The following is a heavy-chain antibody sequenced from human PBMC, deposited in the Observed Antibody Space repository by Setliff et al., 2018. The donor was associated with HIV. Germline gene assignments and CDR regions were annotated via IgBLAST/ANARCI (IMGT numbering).Heavy chain of an antibody. J-gene: IGHJ6*02. CDR2: IRDDGSET. D-gene: IGHD5-18*01. CDR3: ARKLQPGYGMDV. Sequence: GGSLRLSCAASGLIFSSYEMNWVRQAPGKGLEWVANIRDDGSETYYAPSMKGRFTIARDNANNSLYLQMNSLRAEDTTVYYCARKLQPGYGMDVWGQGTTVTVSS. V-gene: IGHV3-7*01. CDR1: GLIFSSYE.